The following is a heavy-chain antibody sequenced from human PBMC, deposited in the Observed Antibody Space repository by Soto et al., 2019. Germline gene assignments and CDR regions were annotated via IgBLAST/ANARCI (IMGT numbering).Heavy chain of an antibody. Sequence: SETLSLTCTVSGGSISRYYWSWVRQPPGRGLEWIGFIYNSGSTNYNPSLKSRVTISIDTSQNHFSLKLSSVTAADTAVYYCAIDSYMPVAGNVLAYWGPGTSVPVSS. V-gene: IGHV4-59*01. D-gene: IGHD6-13*01. J-gene: IGHJ4*02. CDR3: AIDSYMPVAGNVLAY. CDR2: IYNSGST. CDR1: GGSISRYY.